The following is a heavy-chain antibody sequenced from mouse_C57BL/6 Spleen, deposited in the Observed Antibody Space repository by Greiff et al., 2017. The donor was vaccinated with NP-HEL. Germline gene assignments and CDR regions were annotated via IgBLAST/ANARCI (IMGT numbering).Heavy chain of an antibody. Sequence: EVQLVESGGDLVKPGGSLKLPCAASGFTFSSYGMSWVRQTPDKRLEWVATISSGGSYTYYPDSVKGRFTISRDNAKNTLYLQMSSLKSEDTAMYYCARLDSSGYFFDYWGQGTTLTVSS. J-gene: IGHJ2*01. CDR1: GFTFSSYG. CDR3: ARLDSSGYFFDY. D-gene: IGHD3-2*02. V-gene: IGHV5-6*01. CDR2: ISSGGSYT.